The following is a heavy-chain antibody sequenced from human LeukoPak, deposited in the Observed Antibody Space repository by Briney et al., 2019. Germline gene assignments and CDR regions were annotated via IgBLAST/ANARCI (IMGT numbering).Heavy chain of an antibody. CDR1: GGTFSSYA. D-gene: IGHD3-3*01. J-gene: IGHJ5*02. V-gene: IGHV1-69*04. CDR2: IIPILGIA. Sequence: GASVKVSCKASGGTFSSYAISWVRQAPGQGLEWMGRIIPILGIANYAQKFQGRVTITADKSTSTAYMELSSLRSEDTAVYYCARDSAEGVEYNWFDPWGQGTLVTVSS. CDR3: ARDSAEGVEYNWFDP.